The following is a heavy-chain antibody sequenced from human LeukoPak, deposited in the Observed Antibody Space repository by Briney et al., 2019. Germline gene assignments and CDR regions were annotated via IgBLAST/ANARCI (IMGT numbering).Heavy chain of an antibody. CDR1: GYTFTGYY. D-gene: IGHD4-17*01. J-gene: IGHJ4*02. V-gene: IGHV1-2*02. CDR3: ARVPFYGDYEEFYDY. Sequence: ASVKVSCKASGYTFTGYYMHWVRQAPGQGLEWMGWINPNSGATNYAQNFQGRVTMTRDTSISTAYMELSRLRSDDMAVYYCARVPFYGDYEEFYDYWGQGTLVIVSS. CDR2: INPNSGAT.